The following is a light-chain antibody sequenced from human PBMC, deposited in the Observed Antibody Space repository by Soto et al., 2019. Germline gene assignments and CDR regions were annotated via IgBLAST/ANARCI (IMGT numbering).Light chain of an antibody. CDR1: QSVFSS. CDR3: QQYNNWPQT. V-gene: IGKV3-15*01. Sequence: EIVIAQSPDTLSVSPGERATLSCRASQSVFSSLAWYQQKPGQAPRLLIYDASTRATGIPARFSGSGSGTDFTLTISGLQSEDFAVYYCQQYNNWPQTFGQGTKVDIK. CDR2: DAS. J-gene: IGKJ1*01.